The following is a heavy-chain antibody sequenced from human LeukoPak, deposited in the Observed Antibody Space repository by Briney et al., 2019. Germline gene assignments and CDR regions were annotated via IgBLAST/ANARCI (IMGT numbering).Heavy chain of an antibody. CDR2: INPNSGGT. J-gene: IGHJ5*02. CDR1: GYTFTGYY. CDR3: ARHMTTANNWFDP. V-gene: IGHV1-2*02. D-gene: IGHD4-17*01. Sequence: GASVKVSCKASGYTFTGYYMHWVRQAPGQGLEWMGWINPNSGGTNYEQKFQGRVIMTRDTSISTAYMELGRLRSDDTAVYYCARHMTTANNWFDPWGQGTLVTVSS.